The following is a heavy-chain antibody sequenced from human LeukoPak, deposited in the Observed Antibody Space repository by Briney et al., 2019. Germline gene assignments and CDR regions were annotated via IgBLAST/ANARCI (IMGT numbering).Heavy chain of an antibody. J-gene: IGHJ4*02. Sequence: GGSLRLSXAASGFTFSDYYMSWIRQAPGKGLEWVSYISSSGSTIYYADSVKGRFTISRDNAKNSLYLQMNSLRAEDTAVYYCARRGLRYFDWLLQPFDYWGQGTLVTVSS. CDR1: GFTFSDYY. D-gene: IGHD3-9*01. CDR2: ISSSGSTI. V-gene: IGHV3-11*04. CDR3: ARRGLRYFDWLLQPFDY.